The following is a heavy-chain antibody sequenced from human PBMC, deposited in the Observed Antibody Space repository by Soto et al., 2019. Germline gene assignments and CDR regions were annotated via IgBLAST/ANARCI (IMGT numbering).Heavy chain of an antibody. D-gene: IGHD6-13*01. V-gene: IGHV3-74*01. J-gene: IGHJ4*02. Sequence: GSLRLSCAASGFTFSSYWMHWVRQAPGKGLVWVSRINSDGSSTSYADSVKGRVTISRDNAKNTLYLQLNSLRAEDTAVYYCARVPYRSAYSSSGQIPDYWGQGTLVTVSS. CDR3: ARVPYRSAYSSSGQIPDY. CDR2: INSDGSST. CDR1: GFTFSSYW.